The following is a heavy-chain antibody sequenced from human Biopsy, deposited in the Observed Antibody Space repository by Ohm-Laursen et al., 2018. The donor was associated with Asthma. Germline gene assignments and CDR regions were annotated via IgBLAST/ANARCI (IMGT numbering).Heavy chain of an antibody. CDR3: ARDQGDFWFFDL. D-gene: IGHD3-16*01. J-gene: IGHJ2*01. V-gene: IGHV1-69*13. CDR1: GGTFSSDA. CDR2: IIPIVGTT. Sequence: ASVKVSCKVSGGTFSSDAIGWVRQAPGQGLEWMGGIIPIVGTTAYAQKFQGRVTITADEATSTAYMELSSLRSEDTAVYYCARDQGDFWFFDLWGRGSLVTVSS.